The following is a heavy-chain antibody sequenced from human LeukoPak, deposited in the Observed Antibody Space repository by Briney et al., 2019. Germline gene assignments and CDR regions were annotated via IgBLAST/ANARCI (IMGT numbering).Heavy chain of an antibody. CDR2: IYHSGST. Sequence: SETLSLTCAVSGGSISSSNWWSWVRQPPGKGLEWIGEIYHSGSTNYNPSLKSRVTISVDKSKNQFSLKLSSVTAADTAVYYCARLNELTTFGAFDIWGQGTMVTVSS. J-gene: IGHJ3*02. V-gene: IGHV4-4*02. D-gene: IGHD3-3*01. CDR3: ARLNELTTFGAFDI. CDR1: GGSISSSNW.